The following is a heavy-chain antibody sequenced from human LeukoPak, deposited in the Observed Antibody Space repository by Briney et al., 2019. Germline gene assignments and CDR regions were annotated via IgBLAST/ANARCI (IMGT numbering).Heavy chain of an antibody. CDR1: GGSISTYY. V-gene: IGHV4-59*01. Sequence: SETLSLTCTVSGGSISTYYWSWIRQPPGKGLEWIGYIYYTGSTNYNPSLKSRVTISVDTSKNQFSLKLSSVTAADTAVYYCARVEVAQKRPYEVVSWFDPWGQGTLVTVSS. CDR2: IYYTGST. J-gene: IGHJ5*02. D-gene: IGHD2-15*01. CDR3: ARVEVAQKRPYEVVSWFDP.